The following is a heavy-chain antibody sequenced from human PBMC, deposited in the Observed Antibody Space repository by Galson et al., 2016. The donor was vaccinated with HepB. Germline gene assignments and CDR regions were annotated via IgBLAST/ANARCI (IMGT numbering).Heavy chain of an antibody. CDR1: GYSFTNYW. Sequence: QSGAEVKKPGESLKISCKASGYSFTNYWIGWVRQMPGKGLEWMGIIYPADSDTRYSPSFQGQVTISADESINTAYLQWGSLTASDTAIYYCVRGDFWSGLDDYWGQGTLVTVSS. CDR3: VRGDFWSGLDDY. D-gene: IGHD3-3*01. CDR2: IYPADSDT. V-gene: IGHV5-51*03. J-gene: IGHJ4*02.